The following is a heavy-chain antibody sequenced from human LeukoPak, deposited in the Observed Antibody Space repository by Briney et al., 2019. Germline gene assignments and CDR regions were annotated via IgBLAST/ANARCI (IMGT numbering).Heavy chain of an antibody. CDR3: ASSYYYDSSGTGNWFDP. V-gene: IGHV4-30-4*01. CDR1: GGSISSGDYY. D-gene: IGHD3-22*01. Sequence: PSETLSLTCTVSGGSISSGDYYWSWIRQPPGKGLEWIGHIYYSGSTYYNPSLKSRVTISVDTSKNQFSLKLSSVTAADTAMYYCASSYYYDSSGTGNWFDPWGQGTLVTVSS. CDR2: IYYSGST. J-gene: IGHJ5*02.